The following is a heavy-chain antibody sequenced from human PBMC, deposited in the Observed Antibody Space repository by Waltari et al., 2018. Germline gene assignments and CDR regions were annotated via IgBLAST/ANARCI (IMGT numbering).Heavy chain of an antibody. J-gene: IGHJ4*02. V-gene: IGHV3-48*03. D-gene: IGHD4-17*01. CDR1: GFTFSDYE. CDR2: IGSTGDVI. CDR3: VRRLRWSRAY. Sequence: EVQLVESGGGLVQPGGSLRLPGAAFGFTFSDYEMNWVRQAPGKGLEWVSYIGSTGDVIYYADSVKGRFTISRDNAKNSLFLHLSSLTGEDTAVYYCVRRLRWSRAYWGQGTPVTVSS.